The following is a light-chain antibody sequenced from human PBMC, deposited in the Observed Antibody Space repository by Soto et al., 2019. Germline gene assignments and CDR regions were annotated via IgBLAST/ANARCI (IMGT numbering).Light chain of an antibody. J-gene: IGKJ1*01. CDR1: QTIRSNY. V-gene: IGKV3-20*01. CDR3: KQYGSSPWT. CDR2: GAS. Sequence: ETVLTQSPGTLSLSPGERATLSCRASQTIRSNYLAWYRQTPGQAPRLLIYGASNRATGIADRFSGSGSGKAFTLIISRLEPEDFALYYCKQYGSSPWTFGQGTKVEIK.